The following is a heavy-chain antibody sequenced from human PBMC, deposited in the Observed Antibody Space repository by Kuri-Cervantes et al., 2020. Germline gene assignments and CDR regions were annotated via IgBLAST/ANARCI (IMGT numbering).Heavy chain of an antibody. D-gene: IGHD6-19*01. V-gene: IGHV3-53*01. CDR1: GVTVSNNY. CDR3: AREYSSGWYVGNYYYGMDV. CDR2: IYSGGST. Sequence: GESLKISCAASGVTVSNNYMSWIRQAPGKGLEWVSVIYSGGSTYYADSVKGRFTISRDNSKNTLYLQMNSLRAEDTAVYYCAREYSSGWYVGNYYYGMDVWGQGTTVTVSS. J-gene: IGHJ6*02.